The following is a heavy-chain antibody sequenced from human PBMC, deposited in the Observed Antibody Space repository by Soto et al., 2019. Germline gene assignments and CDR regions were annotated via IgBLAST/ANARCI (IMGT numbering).Heavy chain of an antibody. V-gene: IGHV3-11*01. J-gene: IGHJ4*02. CDR2: ISSGAITI. Sequence: GGSLRLSCAASGFTFSDYYVNWIRQAPGKGLEWVSYISSGAITIYYADSVKGRFTISRDNAKNSLYLQMNSLRAEDTAVYYCAGQYSSSSVEFWGQGTLVTVSS. CDR1: GFTFSDYY. D-gene: IGHD6-6*01. CDR3: AGQYSSSSVEF.